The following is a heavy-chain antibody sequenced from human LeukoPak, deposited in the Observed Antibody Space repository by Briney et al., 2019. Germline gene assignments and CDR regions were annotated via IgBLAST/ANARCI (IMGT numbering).Heavy chain of an antibody. Sequence: ASVKVSRKASGYTFTGYYMHWVRQAPGQGLEWMGWINPNSGGTNYAQKFQGRVTMTRDTSISTAYMELSRLRSDDTAVYYCARGRGYCSSTSCSSFDYWGQGTLVTVSS. V-gene: IGHV1-2*02. CDR2: INPNSGGT. CDR1: GYTFTGYY. CDR3: ARGRGYCSSTSCSSFDY. D-gene: IGHD2-2*01. J-gene: IGHJ4*02.